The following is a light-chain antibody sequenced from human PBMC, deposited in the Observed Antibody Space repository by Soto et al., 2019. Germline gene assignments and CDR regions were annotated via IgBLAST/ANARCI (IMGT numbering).Light chain of an antibody. Sequence: MTQSPATLSVSPGERATLSCRASQSISSLLAWYQQKRGQAPRLLIYGASTRATGIPARFSGSGSGTDFTLTISSLQSEDFAVYYCQQYYDWPITFGQGTRLEI. V-gene: IGKV3-15*01. CDR3: QQYYDWPIT. J-gene: IGKJ5*01. CDR2: GAS. CDR1: QSISSL.